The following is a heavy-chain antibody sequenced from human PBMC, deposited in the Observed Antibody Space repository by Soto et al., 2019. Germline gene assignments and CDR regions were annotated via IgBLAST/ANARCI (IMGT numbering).Heavy chain of an antibody. CDR2: IASRDPTV. J-gene: IGHJ6*02. V-gene: IGHV3-11*01. CDR1: GFTFSDYY. Sequence: PGGSLRLSCATSGFTFSDYYMSWIRLAPGKGLEWVSYIASRDPTVYYADSVRGRFTISRDNARNLLYMQMDNLRADDTAVYYCAREKSSGYYGMDVWGQGTTVTVSS. D-gene: IGHD3-22*01. CDR3: AREKSSGYYGMDV.